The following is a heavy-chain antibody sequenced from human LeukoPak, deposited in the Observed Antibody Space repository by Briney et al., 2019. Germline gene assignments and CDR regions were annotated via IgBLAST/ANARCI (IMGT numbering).Heavy chain of an antibody. CDR2: ISGSGGST. V-gene: IGHV3-23*01. CDR1: GFTFSSYA. J-gene: IGHJ4*02. CDR3: AKDSAGYSSGWYTY. Sequence: PGGSLRPSCAASGFTFSSYAMSWVRQAPGKGLEWVSAISGSGGSTYYADSVKGRFTISRDNSKNTLYLQMNSLRAEDTAVYYCAKDSAGYSSGWYTYWGQGTLVTVSS. D-gene: IGHD6-19*01.